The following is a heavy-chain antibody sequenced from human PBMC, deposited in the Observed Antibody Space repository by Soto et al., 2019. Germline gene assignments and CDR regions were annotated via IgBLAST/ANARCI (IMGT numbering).Heavy chain of an antibody. V-gene: IGHV3-74*01. CDR2: INSDGSST. J-gene: IGHJ6*04. CDR3: ASGGFYYSVTAV. CDR1: FC. Sequence: FCGHRISKAPGKGLVWVSRINSDGSSTSYADSMKGRVTISRDNAKNTLHLQMNSLRVEDTAVYYYASGGFYYSVTAVRVKRTTVTVSP.